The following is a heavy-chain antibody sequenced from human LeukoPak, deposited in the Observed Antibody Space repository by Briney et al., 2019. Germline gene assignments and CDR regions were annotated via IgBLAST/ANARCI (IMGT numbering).Heavy chain of an antibody. Sequence: PGGSLRLSCAASGFTFSSYWMHWVRQAPGKGLVWVSRINSDGSSTSYADSVKGRFTISRDNAKNTLYLQMNSLRAEDTAVYSCASATEVWFGELWPPDYWGQGTLVTVSS. J-gene: IGHJ4*02. CDR1: GFTFSSYW. D-gene: IGHD3-10*01. CDR3: ASATEVWFGELWPPDY. V-gene: IGHV3-74*01. CDR2: INSDGSST.